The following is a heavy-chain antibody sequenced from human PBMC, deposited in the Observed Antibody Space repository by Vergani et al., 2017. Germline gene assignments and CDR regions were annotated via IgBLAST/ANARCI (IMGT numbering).Heavy chain of an antibody. CDR1: GYIFSNFW. Sequence: EKQLVQSGSETKKPGESLKIPCQAFGYIFSNFWIGWVRQRPGRGLEWMGSIYPGDSEVKSNPTFRGQVIFSVDTSVNTAYLQWRSLLASDTATYLCASGGQGSENRGALQHWGQGTNITVSS. V-gene: IGHV5-51*01. CDR2: IYPGDSEV. D-gene: IGHD1-26*01. CDR3: ASGGQGSENRGALQH. J-gene: IGHJ3*01.